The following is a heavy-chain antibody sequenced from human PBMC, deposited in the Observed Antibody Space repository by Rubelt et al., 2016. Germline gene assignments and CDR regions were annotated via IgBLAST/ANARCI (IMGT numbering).Heavy chain of an antibody. Sequence: QVQLVQSGAEVKKPGASVKVSCKASGYTFTSYGISWVRQAPGQGLEWMGIINPSGGSTSYGTKFQGRVTMTRDTSTSTVYMELSSLRSEDTAVYYCARGSDYRPLDYWGQGTLVTVSS. D-gene: IGHD4-11*01. CDR3: ARGSDYRPLDY. CDR1: GYTFTSYG. J-gene: IGHJ4*02. CDR2: INPSGGST. V-gene: IGHV1-46*01.